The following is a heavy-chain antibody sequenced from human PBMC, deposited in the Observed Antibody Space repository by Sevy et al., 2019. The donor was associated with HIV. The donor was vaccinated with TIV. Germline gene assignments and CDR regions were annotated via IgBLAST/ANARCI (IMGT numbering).Heavy chain of an antibody. Sequence: SETLSLTCAVHDGSFSGYYWNWIRQLPGKGLEWIGEVNESGITYYNPSLKSRVTISVDTSKKQFSLKLNSVTAADTAVYFCARSPSVVVVPGAPSWFDPWGQGTLVTVS. CDR1: DGSFSGYY. CDR3: ARSPSVVVVPGAPSWFDP. CDR2: VNESGIT. J-gene: IGHJ5*02. D-gene: IGHD2-2*01. V-gene: IGHV4-34*01.